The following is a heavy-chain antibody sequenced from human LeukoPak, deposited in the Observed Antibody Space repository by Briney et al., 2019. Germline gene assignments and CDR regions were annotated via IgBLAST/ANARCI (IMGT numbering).Heavy chain of an antibody. Sequence: ASVTVSFKASGYTFTSYAMNWVRQAPGQGLEWMGWINTNTGNPTYAQGFTGRFVFSLDTSVSTAYLQISSLKAEDTAVYYCARVVAAAGPGTYYFDYWGQGTLVTVSS. CDR2: INTNTGNP. CDR3: ARVVAAAGPGTYYFDY. D-gene: IGHD6-13*01. CDR1: GYTFTSYA. J-gene: IGHJ4*02. V-gene: IGHV7-4-1*02.